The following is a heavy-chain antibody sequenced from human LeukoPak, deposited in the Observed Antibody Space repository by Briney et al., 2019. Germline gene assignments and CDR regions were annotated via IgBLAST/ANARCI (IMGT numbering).Heavy chain of an antibody. Sequence: ASVKVSCKASGYTFTYRYLHWVRQAPGQALEWMGWITPFNGNTNYAQKFQDRVTITRDRSMSTAYMELSSLRSDDTAVYYCARDIMITFGGVIARDYWGQGTLVTVSS. V-gene: IGHV1-45*02. J-gene: IGHJ4*02. CDR1: GYTFTYRY. D-gene: IGHD3-16*02. CDR2: ITPFNGNT. CDR3: ARDIMITFGGVIARDY.